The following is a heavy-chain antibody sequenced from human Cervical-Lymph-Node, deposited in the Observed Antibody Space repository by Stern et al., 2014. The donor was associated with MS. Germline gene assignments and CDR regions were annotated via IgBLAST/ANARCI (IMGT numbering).Heavy chain of an antibody. D-gene: IGHD3-16*01. Sequence: HVQLVQSWAEVKKPGASVKVSCKASGYTFTSYYMHWVRQAPGQGLEWMGISNPSGGSTRYAQKFQGRVTMTRDTSTSTVYMELSSLRSEDTAVYYCARVGRVTKDAFDIWGQGTMVTVSS. V-gene: IGHV1-46*01. CDR3: ARVGRVTKDAFDI. CDR2: SNPSGGST. CDR1: GYTFTSYY. J-gene: IGHJ3*02.